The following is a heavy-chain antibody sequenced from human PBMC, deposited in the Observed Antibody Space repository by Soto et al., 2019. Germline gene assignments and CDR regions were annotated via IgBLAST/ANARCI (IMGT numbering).Heavy chain of an antibody. Sequence: QVQLEESGGGVVQPGRSLRLSCAASGFTFSSFGMHWVRQAPGKGLEWVAVIWFDGSSKYYADSVKGRFTISRDNSKNTLYLQMNSLRAEVRAVYYCARPYSYDSSAYPPAWWYYYGLDVWGQGTTVTVSS. CDR2: IWFDGSSK. CDR3: ARPYSYDSSAYPPAWWYYYGLDV. J-gene: IGHJ6*02. CDR1: GFTFSSFG. V-gene: IGHV3-33*01. D-gene: IGHD3-22*01.